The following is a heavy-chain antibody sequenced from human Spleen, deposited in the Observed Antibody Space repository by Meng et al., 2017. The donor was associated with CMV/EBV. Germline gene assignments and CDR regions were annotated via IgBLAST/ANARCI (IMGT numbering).Heavy chain of an antibody. CDR3: ARVDGMVRGVIYYYYGMDV. Sequence: SVKVSCKASGVSFSDYSVSWVRQAPGQGLEWIGRIIPFLGITNFAQRFQGRVTITADKSSTTADMELRSLRSDDTAVYYCARVDGMVRGVIYYYYGMDVWGQGTTVTVSS. V-gene: IGHV1-69*04. CDR1: GVSFSDYS. J-gene: IGHJ6*02. D-gene: IGHD3-10*01. CDR2: IIPFLGIT.